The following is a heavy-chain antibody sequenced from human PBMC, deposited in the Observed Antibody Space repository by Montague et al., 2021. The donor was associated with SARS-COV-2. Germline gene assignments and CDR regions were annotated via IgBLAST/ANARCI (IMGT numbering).Heavy chain of an antibody. CDR2: ISSYSTYI. CDR3: AKRGLGSGSYYNYFDY. J-gene: IGHJ4*02. D-gene: IGHD3-10*01. Sequence: SLRLSCAASGFTFSTYGMNWVRQAPGKGLEWVSSISSYSTYIYYADSVKGRFTISRDNAKNSLYLKMNSLRAEDTAVYYCAKRGLGSGSYYNYFDYWGQGTLVTVSS. V-gene: IGHV3-21*01. CDR1: GFTFSTYG.